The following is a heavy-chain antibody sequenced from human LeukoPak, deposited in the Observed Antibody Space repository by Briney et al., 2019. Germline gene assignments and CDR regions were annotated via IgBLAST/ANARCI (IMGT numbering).Heavy chain of an antibody. CDR3: AKCLGSSPNYYYGMDV. J-gene: IGHJ6*02. CDR1: GFTFSSYA. CDR2: ISGSGGST. V-gene: IGHV3-23*01. Sequence: GGSLRLSCAASGFTFSSYAMSWVRQAPGKGLEWVSAISGSGGSTYYADSVKGRFTISGDNSKNTLYLQMNSLRAEDTAVYYCAKCLGSSPNYYYGMDVWGQGTTVTVSS. D-gene: IGHD2-2*01.